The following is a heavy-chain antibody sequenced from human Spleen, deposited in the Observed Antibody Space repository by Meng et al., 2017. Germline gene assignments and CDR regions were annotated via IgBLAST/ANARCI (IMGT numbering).Heavy chain of an antibody. CDR3: ARGTPGRSYCDY. CDR1: DYTFTGYG. Sequence: QVQVVQSGAEVKRPGASVKVSCKASDYTFTGYGVCWVRQAPGQGLEWMAWLGAHPGDTSHAPKFVGRVTVTADTATATAYMELRSLRSDDTAVYYCARGTPGRSYCDYWGLGTLVTVYS. CDR2: LGAHPGDT. J-gene: IGHJ4*02. V-gene: IGHV1-18*01. D-gene: IGHD3-10*01.